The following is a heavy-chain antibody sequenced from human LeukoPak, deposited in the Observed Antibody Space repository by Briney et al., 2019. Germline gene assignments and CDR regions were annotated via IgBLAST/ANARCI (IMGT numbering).Heavy chain of an antibody. J-gene: IGHJ4*02. CDR1: GFAFSSYW. Sequence: GGSLRLSCAASGFAFSSYWMLWVRHVPGKGLVWVSRINGDGTVTTYADFAKGRFTTSRDNTKNILYLEMNNLRAEDTGIYYCSRSQFDYWGQGILVTVSS. V-gene: IGHV3-74*03. CDR3: SRSQFDY. CDR2: INGDGTVT.